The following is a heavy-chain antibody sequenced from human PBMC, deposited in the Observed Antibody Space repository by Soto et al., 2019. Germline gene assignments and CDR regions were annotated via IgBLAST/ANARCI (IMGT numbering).Heavy chain of an antibody. CDR2: TRNKANSYTT. Sequence: EVQLVESGGGLVQPGGSLRLSCAASGFTFSDHYMDWVRQAPGTGLEWVGRTRNKANSYTTEYAASVKGRFTISRDDSKNSLYLQMNSLKTEDKAVYYCARLEGKYYDFWSGYYNYWGQGTLVTGSS. D-gene: IGHD3-3*01. CDR3: ARLEGKYYDFWSGYYNY. CDR1: GFTFSDHY. J-gene: IGHJ4*02. V-gene: IGHV3-72*01.